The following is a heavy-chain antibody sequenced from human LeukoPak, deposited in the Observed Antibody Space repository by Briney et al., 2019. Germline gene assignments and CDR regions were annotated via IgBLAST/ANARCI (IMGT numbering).Heavy chain of an antibody. CDR1: GGSISGYY. J-gene: IGHJ4*02. CDR2: IFYSGST. V-gene: IGHV4-59*01. Sequence: SETLSLTCTVSGGSISGYYWSWIRQPPGKGLEWIGYIFYSGSTTYNPSLKSRVTISVDTSKNQFSLKLSSVTGADTAVYYCARQRSSSGYYHFDYWGQGTLVTVSS. D-gene: IGHD3-22*01. CDR3: ARQRSSSGYYHFDY.